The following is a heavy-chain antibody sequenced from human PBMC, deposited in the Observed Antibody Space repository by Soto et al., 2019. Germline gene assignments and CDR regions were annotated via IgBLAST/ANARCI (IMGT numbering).Heavy chain of an antibody. V-gene: IGHV1-8*01. J-gene: IGHJ6*03. Sequence: ASVKVSCKASGYTFTSYDINWVRQATGQGLEWMGWMNPNSGNTGYAQKFQGRVTMTRKTSISTAYMELSSLRSEDTAVYYCARASVGITVAGLNYYYYYMDVWGKGTTVTVSS. CDR3: ARASVGITVAGLNYYYYYMDV. D-gene: IGHD6-19*01. CDR2: MNPNSGNT. CDR1: GYTFTSYD.